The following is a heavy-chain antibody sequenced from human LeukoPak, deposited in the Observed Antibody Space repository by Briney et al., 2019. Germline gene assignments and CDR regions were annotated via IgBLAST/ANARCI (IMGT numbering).Heavy chain of an antibody. J-gene: IGHJ6*03. CDR1: GFTFSDYY. CDR3: ARGIKGGDYYYYYYMDV. Sequence: GGSLRPSCAASGFTFSDYYMSWIRQAPGKGLEWVSYISSSGSTIYYEGSVKGRFTISRDNAKSSVYLQMNSLRAEDTGVYYCARGIKGGDYYYYYYMDVWGKGTTVTVSS. CDR2: ISSSGSTI. D-gene: IGHD2-15*01. V-gene: IGHV3-11*01.